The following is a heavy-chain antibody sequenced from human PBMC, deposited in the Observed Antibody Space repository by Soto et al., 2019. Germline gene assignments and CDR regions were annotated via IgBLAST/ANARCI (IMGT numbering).Heavy chain of an antibody. Sequence: SETLSLTCAVYGGSFSGYYWSWIRQPPGKGLEWIGEINHSGSTNYNPSLKSRVTISVDTSKNQFSLKLSSVTAADTAVYYCARGIDKIVGDEKLDFDYWGQGTLVT. CDR3: ARGIDKIVGDEKLDFDY. CDR1: GGSFSGYY. V-gene: IGHV4-34*01. J-gene: IGHJ4*02. D-gene: IGHD1-26*01. CDR2: INHSGST.